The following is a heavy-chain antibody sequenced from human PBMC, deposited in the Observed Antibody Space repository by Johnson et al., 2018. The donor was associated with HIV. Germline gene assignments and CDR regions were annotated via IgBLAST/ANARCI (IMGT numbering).Heavy chain of an antibody. CDR2: ISGSGSTI. CDR3: ARDGPHQRDGCDI. Sequence: QVQLVESGGGLVKPGGSLRLSCAASGFTFSSYAMSWVRQAPGKGLEWVSAISGSGSTIYYADSVKGRFTISRDNAKNSLYLQMNSLRAEDTAVYYCARDGPHQRDGCDIWGQGTLVTVSS. CDR1: GFTFSSYA. J-gene: IGHJ3*02. V-gene: IGHV3-11*01.